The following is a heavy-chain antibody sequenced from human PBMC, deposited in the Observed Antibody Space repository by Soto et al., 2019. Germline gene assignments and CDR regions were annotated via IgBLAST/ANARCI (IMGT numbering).Heavy chain of an antibody. CDR1: GGSISNYY. CDR2: IYYSGST. CDR3: ARHRYSYGVYYFDY. V-gene: IGHV4-59*08. Sequence: QVQLQESGPGLVKPSETLSLTCIVSGGSISNYYWSWIRQPPGKGLEWIGYIYYSGSTNYNPSLTRRVTISVDTSKNQCSLKLSSVTAADTAVYYCARHRYSYGVYYFDYWGQGTLVTVSS. J-gene: IGHJ4*02. D-gene: IGHD5-18*01.